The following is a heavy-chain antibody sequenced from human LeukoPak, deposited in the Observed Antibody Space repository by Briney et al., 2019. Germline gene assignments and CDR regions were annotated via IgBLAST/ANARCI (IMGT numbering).Heavy chain of an antibody. CDR2: IWYDGSNK. CDR1: GFTFSSYG. Sequence: GRSLRLSCAASGFTFSSYGMHWVRQAPGKGLEWVAVIWYDGSNKYYADSVKGRFSISRDNSKNTLYLQMNSLRAEDTAVYYCARVSVRYFDWLLPYYFDYWGQGTLVTVSS. V-gene: IGHV3-33*01. J-gene: IGHJ4*02. CDR3: ARVSVRYFDWLLPYYFDY. D-gene: IGHD3-9*01.